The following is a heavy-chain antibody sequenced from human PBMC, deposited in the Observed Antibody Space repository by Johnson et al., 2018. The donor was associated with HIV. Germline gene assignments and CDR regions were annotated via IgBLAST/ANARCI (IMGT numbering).Heavy chain of an antibody. CDR2: ISYDGSKK. CDR3: AKDVGNYWPDGCDI. D-gene: IGHD3-22*01. Sequence: VQLVESGGGVVQPGRSLRLSCAASGFTFSSYAMHWVRQAPGKGLEWVAVISYDGSKKYYADSVKGRFTISSDNSKNTLYLQMNSLRAEDTAGYYCAKDVGNYWPDGCDIWGQGTMVTVSS. CDR1: GFTFSSYA. J-gene: IGHJ3*02. V-gene: IGHV3-30*04.